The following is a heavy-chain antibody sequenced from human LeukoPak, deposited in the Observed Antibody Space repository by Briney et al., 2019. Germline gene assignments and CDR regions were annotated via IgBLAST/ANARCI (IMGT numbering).Heavy chain of an antibody. J-gene: IGHJ4*02. Sequence: GRSLRLSCAASGFTFDDYAMHWVRQAPGKGLEWVSGISWNSGSIGNADSVKGRFTISRDNAKNSLYLQMNSLRAEDTALYYCAKSSMTTDYFDYWGQGTLVTVSS. D-gene: IGHD4-11*01. V-gene: IGHV3-9*01. CDR2: ISWNSGSI. CDR3: AKSSMTTDYFDY. CDR1: GFTFDDYA.